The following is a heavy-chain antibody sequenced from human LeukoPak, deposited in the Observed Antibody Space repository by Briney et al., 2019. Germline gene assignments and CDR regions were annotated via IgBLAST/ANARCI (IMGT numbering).Heavy chain of an antibody. V-gene: IGHV5-51*01. CDR2: IYPGDSDT. J-gene: IGHJ4*02. Sequence: GGSLKISCKGSGYSLTSYWIGWVRQMPGKGLEWMGIIYPGDSDTIYSPSFQGQVTISADKSNSTAYLQWSSLKASDTAMYYCASARVTLVRGVISATYFDYWGQGALVTVSS. CDR3: ASARVTLVRGVISATYFDY. CDR1: GYSLTSYW. D-gene: IGHD3-10*01.